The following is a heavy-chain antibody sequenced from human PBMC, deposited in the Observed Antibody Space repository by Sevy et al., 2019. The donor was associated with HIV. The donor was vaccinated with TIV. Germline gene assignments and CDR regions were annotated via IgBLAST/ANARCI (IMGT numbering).Heavy chain of an antibody. CDR3: ARGTVVVLPAARKYIYSNGFDV. D-gene: IGHD2-2*01. J-gene: IGHJ6*02. V-gene: IGHV1-69*13. CDR1: GGTFVSHV. Sequence: ASVKVSCKASGGTFVSHVIIWVRQAPGQGLEWMGGILPIFGTTNYAQKLQGRVTVTADESTTTAYMELSSLRSEDTAVYYCARGTVVVLPAARKYIYSNGFDVWGQGTTVTVSS. CDR2: ILPIFGTT.